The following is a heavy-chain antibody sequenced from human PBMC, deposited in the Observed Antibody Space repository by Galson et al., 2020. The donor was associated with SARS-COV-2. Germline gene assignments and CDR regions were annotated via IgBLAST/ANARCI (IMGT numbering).Heavy chain of an antibody. CDR2: TIPIFGTA. CDR1: GGTFSSYA. Sequence: SVKVSCKASGGTFSSYAISWVRQAPGQGLEWMGGTIPIFGTANYAQKLQGRVTNTADESTSTAYMELSSPRSEETAVYYCARFYGDYEPELPHYGMDVWGQGTPVTVAS. V-gene: IGHV1-69*13. D-gene: IGHD4-17*01. J-gene: IGHJ6*02. CDR3: ARFYGDYEPELPHYGMDV.